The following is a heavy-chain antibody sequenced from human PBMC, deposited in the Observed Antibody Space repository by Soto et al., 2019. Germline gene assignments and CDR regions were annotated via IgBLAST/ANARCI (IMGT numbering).Heavy chain of an antibody. CDR1: GYTFTSYD. CDR3: ATSSSRPHDHAFDI. Sequence: GASVKVSCKASGYTFTSYDINWVRQATGQGLEWMGWMNPNSGNTGYAQKFQGRVTMTRNTSISTAYMELSSLRSEDTAVYYCATSSSRPHDHAFDIWGQGTMVTVSS. CDR2: MNPNSGNT. D-gene: IGHD6-13*01. V-gene: IGHV1-8*01. J-gene: IGHJ3*02.